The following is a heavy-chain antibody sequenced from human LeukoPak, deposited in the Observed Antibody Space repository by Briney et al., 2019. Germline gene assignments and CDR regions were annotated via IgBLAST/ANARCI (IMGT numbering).Heavy chain of an antibody. J-gene: IGHJ6*02. CDR1: GGTFSSYA. V-gene: IGHV1-18*01. CDR2: ISAYNGNT. CDR3: ARGTIFGVVTINYYYYGMDV. Sequence: GASVKVSCKASGGTFSSYAISWVRQAPGQGLEWMGWISAYNGNTNYAQKLQGRVTMTTDTSTSTAYMELRSLRSDDTAVYYCARGTIFGVVTINYYYYGMDVWGQGTTVTVSS. D-gene: IGHD3-3*01.